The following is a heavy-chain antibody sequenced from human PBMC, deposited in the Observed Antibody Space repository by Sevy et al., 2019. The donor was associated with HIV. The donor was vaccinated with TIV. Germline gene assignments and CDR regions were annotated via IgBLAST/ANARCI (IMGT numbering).Heavy chain of an antibody. CDR1: GYTFTSYG. Sequence: ASLKVSCKASGYTFTSYGISWVRQAPGQGLEWMGWISAYNGNTNYAQKLQGRVTMTTDTSTSTAYMELRSLRSDDTAVYYCARDGGILEWLLSSWFDPWGQGTLVTVSS. CDR3: ARDGGILEWLLSSWFDP. CDR2: ISAYNGNT. D-gene: IGHD3-3*01. V-gene: IGHV1-18*01. J-gene: IGHJ5*02.